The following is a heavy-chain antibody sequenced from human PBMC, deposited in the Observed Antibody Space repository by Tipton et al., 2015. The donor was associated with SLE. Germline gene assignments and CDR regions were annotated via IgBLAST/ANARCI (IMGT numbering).Heavy chain of an antibody. J-gene: IGHJ6*02. V-gene: IGHV3-30*02. D-gene: IGHD2-15*01. CDR3: AKARVVVNANDAMDV. CDR2: IRYDGTNE. Sequence: SGFTFSNYAMHWVRQAPGKGLEWVSVIRYDGTNEYYADSVRGRFIISRDNSKNTLYLQMNGLRAEDTAVYYCAKARVVVNANDAMDVWGQGTTVTVSS. CDR1: GFTFSNYA.